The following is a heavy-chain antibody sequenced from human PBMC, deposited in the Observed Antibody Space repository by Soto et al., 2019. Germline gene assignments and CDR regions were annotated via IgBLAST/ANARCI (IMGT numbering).Heavy chain of an antibody. CDR3: ARDPHSLDY. Sequence: HPXESLRLSSAASGFTFSSYSMNWVRQAPGKGLEWVSYIRSSGSPIYYADSVKGRFTISRDNAKNSLYLQMNSLRDEDTAVYYCARDPHSLDYCGQGTLVTVSS. V-gene: IGHV3-48*02. J-gene: IGHJ4*02. CDR2: IRSSGSPI. CDR1: GFTFSSYS. D-gene: IGHD1-26*01.